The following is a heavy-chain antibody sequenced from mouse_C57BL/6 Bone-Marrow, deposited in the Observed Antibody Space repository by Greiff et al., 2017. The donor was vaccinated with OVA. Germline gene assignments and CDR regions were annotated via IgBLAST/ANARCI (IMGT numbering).Heavy chain of an antibody. CDR1: GYTFTSYW. CDR2: IDPSDSYT. D-gene: IGHD2-4*01. CDR3: GTDYDYSFAY. Sequence: VKLQQPGAELVRPGTSVKLSCKASGYTFTSYWMHWVKQRPGQGLEWIGVIDPSDSYTNYNQKFKGKATLTVDTSSSTAYMQLSSLTSEDSAVYYCGTDYDYSFAYWGQGTLVTVSA. J-gene: IGHJ3*01. V-gene: IGHV1-59*01.